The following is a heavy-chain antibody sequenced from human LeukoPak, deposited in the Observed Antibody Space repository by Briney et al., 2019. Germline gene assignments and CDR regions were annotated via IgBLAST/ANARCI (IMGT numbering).Heavy chain of an antibody. V-gene: IGHV1-2*02. Sequence: GASVKVSCKASGYTFTGYYMHWVRQAPGQGLEWMGWINPNSGGTNYAQKFQGRVTMTRDTSISTAYMELSRLRSDDTAVYYCARSSIAAAGAGLDYWGQGTLVTVSS. CDR1: GYTFTGYY. CDR2: INPNSGGT. CDR3: ARSSIAAAGAGLDY. D-gene: IGHD6-13*01. J-gene: IGHJ4*02.